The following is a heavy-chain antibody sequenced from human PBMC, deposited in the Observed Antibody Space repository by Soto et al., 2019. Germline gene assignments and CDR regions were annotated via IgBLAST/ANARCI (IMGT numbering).Heavy chain of an antibody. V-gene: IGHV4-59*03. Sequence: SETLSLTCTVSEGSIRGYYWSWIRQPPGKGLEWIGYFHYTGISNYNSSRKSRVTMSLDTSKNQFSLKLSSVSAADTAIYYCARTNGYSGYAEFDYWGQGTLVTVSS. CDR1: EGSIRGYY. CDR3: ARTNGYSGYAEFDY. D-gene: IGHD5-12*01. CDR2: FHYTGIS. J-gene: IGHJ4*02.